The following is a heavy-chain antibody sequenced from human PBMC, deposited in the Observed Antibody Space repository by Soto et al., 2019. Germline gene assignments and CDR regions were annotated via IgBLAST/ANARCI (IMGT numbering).Heavy chain of an antibody. CDR1: SGSIRSYY. V-gene: IGHV4-59*08. CDR3: ARRYGGAFDI. J-gene: IGHJ3*02. Sequence: SATLSLTCTIPSGSIRSYYWRWIRQPPGKGLQWIGYIYYSGSTNYNPSLKSRVTISVDTSKNQFSLKLSSVTAADTAVYYCARRYGGAFDIWGQGTMVT. CDR2: IYYSGST. D-gene: IGHD3-10*01.